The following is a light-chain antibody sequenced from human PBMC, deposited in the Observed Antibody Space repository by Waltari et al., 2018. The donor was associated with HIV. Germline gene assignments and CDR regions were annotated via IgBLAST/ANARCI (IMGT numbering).Light chain of an antibody. CDR3: QQYGSSPGLT. V-gene: IGKV3-20*01. Sequence: IVLTQSPCTLSLSTGEKATFACRPSQSVSSSYLAWYQQKPGRAPRLLIYGASSRATGIPDRFSGSGSGTDFTLTISRLEPEDFAVYYCQQYGSSPGLTFGGGTKVEIK. CDR2: GAS. J-gene: IGKJ4*01. CDR1: QSVSSSY.